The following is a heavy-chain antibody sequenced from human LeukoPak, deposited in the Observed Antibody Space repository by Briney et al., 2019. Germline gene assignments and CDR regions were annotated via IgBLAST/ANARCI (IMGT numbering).Heavy chain of an antibody. Sequence: ERSRRLSCAASEFTFSSYGMHWVRQTPGKGLEWVAVISYDGNNKYYADSVKGRFTISRDNSRDTLYLQMNSLRAEDTAVYYCAKDRVSGYCSGGSCHHFDYWGQGTLVTVSS. J-gene: IGHJ4*02. CDR2: ISYDGNNK. CDR1: EFTFSSYG. V-gene: IGHV3-30*18. D-gene: IGHD2-15*01. CDR3: AKDRVSGYCSGGSCHHFDY.